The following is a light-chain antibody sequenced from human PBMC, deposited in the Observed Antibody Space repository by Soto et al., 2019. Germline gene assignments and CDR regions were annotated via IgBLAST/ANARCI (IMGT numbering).Light chain of an antibody. J-gene: IGKJ4*01. Sequence: DIQMTQSPSTLSASVGDRVTITCRASQSISTWLAWYQQKPGKAPKVLIYKASSLESGVPSRFSGSGSGTEFTLTIGSLQPYDFATYYCQQYNSYSLTFAGGTKVDIK. V-gene: IGKV1-5*03. CDR2: KAS. CDR3: QQYNSYSLT. CDR1: QSISTW.